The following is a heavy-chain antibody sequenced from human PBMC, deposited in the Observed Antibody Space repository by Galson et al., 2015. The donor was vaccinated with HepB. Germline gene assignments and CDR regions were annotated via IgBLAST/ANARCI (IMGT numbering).Heavy chain of an antibody. J-gene: IGHJ4*02. CDR2: ITASGGDT. D-gene: IGHD3-10*01. Sequence: SLRLSCAASGFTFNNYGMAWVRQAPGKGPEWVSTITASGGDTFYAGSVKGRFTTSRDNSKNMFFLQMNGLRAEDSAEYYCAKRSASGAYYDFWGQGTLVPVSS. V-gene: IGHV3-23*01. CDR3: AKRSASGAYYDF. CDR1: GFTFNNYG.